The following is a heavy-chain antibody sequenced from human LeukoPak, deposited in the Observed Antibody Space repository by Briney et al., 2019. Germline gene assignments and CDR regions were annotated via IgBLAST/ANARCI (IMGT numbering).Heavy chain of an antibody. J-gene: IGHJ5*02. D-gene: IGHD1-26*01. V-gene: IGHV1-69*08. CDR1: GGTLNGHT. Sequence: ASVKVSCKASGGTLNGHTFSWVRQAPGQGLEWMGRITPIIDSAKYAQNFQDRVSITADKPTSTVYMELSSLRSEDTAVYFCARVNLRGSQYNWFDPWGQGTLVTVSS. CDR3: ARVNLRGSQYNWFDP. CDR2: ITPIIDSA.